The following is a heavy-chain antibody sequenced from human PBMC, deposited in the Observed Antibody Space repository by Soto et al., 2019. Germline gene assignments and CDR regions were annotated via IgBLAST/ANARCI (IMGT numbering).Heavy chain of an antibody. CDR2: FNPYTVGT. V-gene: IGHV1-46*01. CDR1: GYTFTTYY. CDR3: ARLWGEIGTAFDP. Sequence: QGQLVQSGAEVKKPGASVKVSCKASGYTFTTYYIHWMRQAPGQGLEWMGMFNPYTVGTRYAQKFQGRVTMTGDTSTSTGYMELSRLRSDDTAVYYCARLWGEIGTAFDPLGQGTLVTVSS. D-gene: IGHD1-1*01. J-gene: IGHJ5*02.